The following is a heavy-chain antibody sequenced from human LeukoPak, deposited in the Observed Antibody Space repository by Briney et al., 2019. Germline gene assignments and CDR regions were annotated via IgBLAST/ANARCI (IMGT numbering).Heavy chain of an antibody. CDR2: ISSSSSYI. V-gene: IGHV3-21*01. J-gene: IGHJ4*02. CDR3: ARESGYSYDQAFDY. CDR1: GFTFSSCS. Sequence: GGSLRLSCAASGFTFSSCSMNWVRQAPGKGLEWVSSISSSSSYIYYADSVKGRFTISRDNAKNSLYLQMNSLRAEDTAVYYCARESGYSYDQAFDYWGQGTLVTASS. D-gene: IGHD5-18*01.